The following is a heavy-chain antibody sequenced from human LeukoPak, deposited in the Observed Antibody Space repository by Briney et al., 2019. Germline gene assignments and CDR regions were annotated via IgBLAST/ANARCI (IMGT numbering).Heavy chain of an antibody. CDR3: ATVMPTLGYCSGGSCRQYYYMDV. J-gene: IGHJ6*03. Sequence: GASVKVSCKASGYTFTGYYMHWVRQAPGQGLEWMGWINPNSGGTNYAQKFQGRVTMTRDTSISTAYMELSRLRSDDTAVYYCATVMPTLGYCSGGSCRQYYYMDVWGKGTTVTVSS. CDR1: GYTFTGYY. D-gene: IGHD2-15*01. CDR2: INPNSGGT. V-gene: IGHV1-2*02.